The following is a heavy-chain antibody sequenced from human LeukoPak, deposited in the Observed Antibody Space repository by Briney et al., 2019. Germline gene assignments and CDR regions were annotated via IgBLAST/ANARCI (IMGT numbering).Heavy chain of an antibody. Sequence: ASVNVSYEASGYTFTGYYMHWVQQAPGQGLEWMGWINPNSGGTNYAQKFQGRVTMTRDTSISTAYMELSRLRSVDTAVYYCARGHSSGCFSCFEPCGHGDLFTVSS. J-gene: IGHJ5*02. CDR2: INPNSGGT. CDR3: ARGHSSGCFSCFEP. CDR1: GYTFTGYY. V-gene: IGHV1-2*02. D-gene: IGHD3-22*01.